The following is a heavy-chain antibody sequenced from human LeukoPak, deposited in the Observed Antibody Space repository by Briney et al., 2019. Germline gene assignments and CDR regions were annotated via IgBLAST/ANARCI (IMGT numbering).Heavy chain of an antibody. CDR3: AARNYDFWSGYYTEDNWFDP. Sequence: SETLSLTCTVSGGSISSYYWSWIRQPPGKGLEWIGYIYYSGSTNYNPSLKSRVTISVDTSKNQFSLKLSSVTAADTAVYYCAARNYDFWSGYYTEDNWFDPWGQGTLVTVSS. CDR1: GGSISSYY. D-gene: IGHD3-3*01. J-gene: IGHJ5*02. CDR2: IYYSGST. V-gene: IGHV4-59*01.